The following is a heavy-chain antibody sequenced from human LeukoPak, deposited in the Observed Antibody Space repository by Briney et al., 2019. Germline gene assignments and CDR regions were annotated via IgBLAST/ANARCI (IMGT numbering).Heavy chain of an antibody. Sequence: GASVKVSCKASGGTFSSYAISWVRQAPGQGLEWMGGIIPIFGTANYAQKFQGRVTITTDESTSTAYMELSSLRSEDTAVHYCARDLSRDYGDYDRAPDFGWFDPWGQGTLVTVSS. CDR3: ARDLSRDYGDYDRAPDFGWFDP. D-gene: IGHD4-17*01. CDR2: IIPIFGTA. V-gene: IGHV1-69*05. J-gene: IGHJ5*02. CDR1: GGTFSSYA.